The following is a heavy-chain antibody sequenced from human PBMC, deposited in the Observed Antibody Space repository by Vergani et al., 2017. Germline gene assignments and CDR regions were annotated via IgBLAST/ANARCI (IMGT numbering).Heavy chain of an antibody. J-gene: IGHJ3*02. V-gene: IGHV1-69*12. Sequence: QVQLVQSGAEVKKPGSSVKVSCKASGGTFSSYAISWVRQAPGQGLEWMGGIIPIFGTANYAQKFQGRVTITADESTSTAYMELSSLRSEYTAVYYCVRAYPEILTGYLILRSPSDAFDIWGQGTMVTVSS. CDR1: GGTFSSYA. D-gene: IGHD3-9*01. CDR3: VRAYPEILTGYLILRSPSDAFDI. CDR2: IIPIFGTA.